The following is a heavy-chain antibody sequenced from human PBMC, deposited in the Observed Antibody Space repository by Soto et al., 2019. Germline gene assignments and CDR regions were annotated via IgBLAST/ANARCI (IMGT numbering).Heavy chain of an antibody. J-gene: IGHJ4*02. CDR1: GFTFSTYA. D-gene: IGHD3-10*01. CDR2: ISNNGGST. CDR3: VRGGITMVRGVLVAF. V-gene: IGHV3-64D*06. Sequence: PGGSLRLSCSASGFTFSTYAMHWVRQAPGKGLEYVSAISNNGGSTYYADSVKGRFTISRDNSKNTLYLQMSSLRTADTAIYYCVRGGITMVRGVLVAFWGQGTPVTVS.